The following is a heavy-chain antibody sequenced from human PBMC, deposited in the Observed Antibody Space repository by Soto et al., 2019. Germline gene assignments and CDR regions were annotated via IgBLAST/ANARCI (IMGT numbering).Heavy chain of an antibody. D-gene: IGHD2-2*01. V-gene: IGHV3-33*01. CDR2: IWYDGSNK. Sequence: VGSLRLSCAESGITFSRYGMHRVRQAPGKWLEWVAVIWYDGSNKYYADSVKGRFTISRDNSKNTLYLQMNSLRAEDTAVYYCARGPSRWYQLVSENYGMDVWGQGTKVTVSS. J-gene: IGHJ6*02. CDR3: ARGPSRWYQLVSENYGMDV. CDR1: GITFSRYG.